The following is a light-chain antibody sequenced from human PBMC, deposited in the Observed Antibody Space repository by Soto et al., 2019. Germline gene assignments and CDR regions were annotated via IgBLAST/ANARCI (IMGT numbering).Light chain of an antibody. CDR3: QHYNSYPWT. V-gene: IGKV1-5*01. CDR2: HAS. J-gene: IGKJ1*01. Sequence: IGDRVTITCRASQTINNWLAWYQQKPGKAPNLLIYHASNLETGVPSRFSGSAFGTEFTLTISSLQPDDFATYYCQHYNSYPWTFGQGTKVDIK. CDR1: QTINNW.